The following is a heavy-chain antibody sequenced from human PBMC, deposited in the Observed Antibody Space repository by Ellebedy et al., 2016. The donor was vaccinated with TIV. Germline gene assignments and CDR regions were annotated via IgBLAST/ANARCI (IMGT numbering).Heavy chain of an antibody. CDR3: ATDGSYGDYLSPTHAFEI. V-gene: IGHV3-7*01. J-gene: IGHJ3*02. Sequence: GESLKISCAASGFAFSSYWMSWVRQAPGKGLEWVANIKQDGGETYYGDSVKGRFTISRDNAKRTLDLQMNSLIAEDTAIYYCATDGSYGDYLSPTHAFEIWGQGTLVTVSP. CDR2: IKQDGGET. D-gene: IGHD3-16*01. CDR1: GFAFSSYW.